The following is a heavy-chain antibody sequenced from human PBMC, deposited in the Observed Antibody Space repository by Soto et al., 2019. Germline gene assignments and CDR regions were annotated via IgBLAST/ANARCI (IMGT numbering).Heavy chain of an antibody. CDR1: GYTFTNYG. J-gene: IGHJ4*02. CDR2: ISAYNGNT. V-gene: IGHV1-18*01. Sequence: GASVKVSCKASGYTFTNYGFTWVRQAPGQGLEWMGWISAYNGNTNYAQKLQGRVTMTTDTSTSTAYMELRSLTSDDTAVYYCARDLYYYGSGTYSGGYWGQGTLVTVSS. CDR3: ARDLYYYGSGTYSGGY. D-gene: IGHD3-10*01.